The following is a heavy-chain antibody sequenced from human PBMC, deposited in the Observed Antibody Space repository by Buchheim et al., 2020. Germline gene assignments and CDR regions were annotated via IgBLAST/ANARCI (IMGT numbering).Heavy chain of an antibody. CDR1: GGSISSYY. J-gene: IGHJ4*02. Sequence: QVQLQESGPGLVKPSETLSLTCTVSGGSISSYYWSWIRQPPGKGLEWIGYIYYSGSTNYNPSLKSRVTISVDTSKNQFSLKLSSVTAADTAVYYCARGGQWLDHFDYWGQGTL. CDR3: ARGGQWLDHFDY. D-gene: IGHD6-19*01. CDR2: IYYSGST. V-gene: IGHV4-59*12.